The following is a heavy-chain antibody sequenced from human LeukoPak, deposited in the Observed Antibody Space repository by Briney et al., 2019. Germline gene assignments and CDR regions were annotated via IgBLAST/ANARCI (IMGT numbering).Heavy chain of an antibody. V-gene: IGHV1-18*01. D-gene: IGHD3-22*01. CDR3: ARVAYYYDSSGSTGPFDY. Sequence: HGASVKVSCKASGYTFTSYGISWVRQAPGQGLEWMGWISAYNGNTNYAQKLQGRVTMTTDTSTSTAYMELRSLRSDDTAVYYCARVAYYYDSSGSTGPFDYWGQGTLVTVSS. J-gene: IGHJ4*02. CDR2: ISAYNGNT. CDR1: GYTFTSYG.